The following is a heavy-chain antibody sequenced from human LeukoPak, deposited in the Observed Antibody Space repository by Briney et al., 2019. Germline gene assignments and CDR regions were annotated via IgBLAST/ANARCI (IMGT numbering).Heavy chain of an antibody. CDR1: GYTFTGYY. V-gene: IGHV1-2*06. CDR3: AREDSPVATIPFDY. CDR2: INPNSGGT. J-gene: IGHJ4*02. D-gene: IGHD5-12*01. Sequence: ASVKVSCKASGYTFTGYYMHWVRQAPGQGLEWMGRINPNSGGTNYAQKFQGRVTMTRDTSTSTVYMELSSLRSEDTAVYYCAREDSPVATIPFDYWGQGTLVTVSS.